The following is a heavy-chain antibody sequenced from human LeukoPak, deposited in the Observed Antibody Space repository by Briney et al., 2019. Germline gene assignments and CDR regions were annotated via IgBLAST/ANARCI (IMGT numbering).Heavy chain of an antibody. CDR2: IYWDDDK. J-gene: IGHJ5*02. D-gene: IGHD4-11*01. CDR3: AHSPDYSNYNHWFDP. Sequence: SGPTLVKPTQTLTLTCTFSGFSLSTSGVGVGWIRQPPGKALEWLALIYWDDDKRYSPALKSRLTITKGTSKNQVVLTMTSMDPVYTATYYCAHSPDYSNYNHWFDPWGQGTLVTVSS. V-gene: IGHV2-5*02. CDR1: GFSLSTSGVG.